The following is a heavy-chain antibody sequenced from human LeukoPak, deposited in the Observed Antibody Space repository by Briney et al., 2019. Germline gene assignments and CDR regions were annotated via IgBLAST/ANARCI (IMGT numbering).Heavy chain of an antibody. J-gene: IGHJ4*02. Sequence: GVTVRLSCAASGFTFSDYSMNWVRQAPGKGLEWVSYISSTSSIYYADSVKGRFTIYRDNAKNSLYLQMNSLRDEDTAVYYCARDGRWLHPDLDYWGQGTLVTV. V-gene: IGHV3-48*02. CDR3: ARDGRWLHPDLDY. CDR2: ISSTSSI. CDR1: GFTFSDYS. D-gene: IGHD5-24*01.